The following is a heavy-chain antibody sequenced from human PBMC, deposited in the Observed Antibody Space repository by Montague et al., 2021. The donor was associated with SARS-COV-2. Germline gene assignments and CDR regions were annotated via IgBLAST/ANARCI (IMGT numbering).Heavy chain of an antibody. CDR2: INHSGST. V-gene: IGHV4-39*07. CDR1: GGSISGSSYY. Sequence: SETLSLTCTVSGGSISGSSYYWGWIRQPPGRGLEWIGEINHSGSTNYNPSLKSRVTISVDTSKNQFSLKLSSVTAADTAVYYCALGFDYWGQGTLVTVSS. D-gene: IGHD7-27*01. J-gene: IGHJ4*02. CDR3: ALGFDY.